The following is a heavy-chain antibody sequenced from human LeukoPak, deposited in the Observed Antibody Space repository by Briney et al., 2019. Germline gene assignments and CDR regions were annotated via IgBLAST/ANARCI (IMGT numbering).Heavy chain of an antibody. J-gene: IGHJ5*02. Sequence: PGGSLRLSCAASGFTFSNYWMNWVRQAPGKGLEWVANINQDGSEKYYVDSVKGRFTISRDNALYLQMNSLRAEDTAVYYCARESCSGGSCYPDPWGQGTLVTVSS. CDR1: GFTFSNYW. D-gene: IGHD2-15*01. CDR2: INQDGSEK. CDR3: ARESCSGGSCYPDP. V-gene: IGHV3-7*01.